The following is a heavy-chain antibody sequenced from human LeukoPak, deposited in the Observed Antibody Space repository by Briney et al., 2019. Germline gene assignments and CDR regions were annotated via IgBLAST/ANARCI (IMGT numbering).Heavy chain of an antibody. CDR1: GGSISTYY. V-gene: IGHV4-59*12. J-gene: IGHJ3*01. Sequence: SETLSLTCTVSGGSISTYYWTWIRQPPGKGLEWIGYIYYSGSTNYNPSLKSRVTISVDTSKNQFSLKLSSVTAVDTAVYYCARKRAVATMADAFDVWGQGTMVTVSS. D-gene: IGHD5-12*01. CDR3: ARKRAVATMADAFDV. CDR2: IYYSGST.